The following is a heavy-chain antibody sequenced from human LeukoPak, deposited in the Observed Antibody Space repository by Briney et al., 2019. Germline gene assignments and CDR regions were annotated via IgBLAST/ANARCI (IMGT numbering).Heavy chain of an antibody. Sequence: PGGSLRLSCAASGFTFSSYAMSWVRQAPGKGLEWVSAISGSGGSTYYADSVKGRFTISRDNSKNTLYLQMDSLRAEDTAVYYCAKDPRRWELGDYWGQGTLVTVSS. CDR3: AKDPRRWELGDY. V-gene: IGHV3-23*01. CDR1: GFTFSSYA. J-gene: IGHJ4*02. CDR2: ISGSGGST. D-gene: IGHD1-26*01.